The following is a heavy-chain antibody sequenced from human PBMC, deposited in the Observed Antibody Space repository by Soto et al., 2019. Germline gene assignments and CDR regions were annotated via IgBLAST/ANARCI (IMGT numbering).Heavy chain of an antibody. D-gene: IGHD2-2*01. Sequence: EVQLLESGGGLVQPGGSLRLSCAASGFTFSSYAMSWVRQAPGKGLEWVSAISGSGGSTYYADSVKGRFTISRDNYKNTLYLQMNSLRAEDTAVYYCAKDPADIVVVPAATPPYGMDVWGQGTTVIVSS. V-gene: IGHV3-23*01. CDR1: GFTFSSYA. J-gene: IGHJ6*02. CDR3: AKDPADIVVVPAATPPYGMDV. CDR2: ISGSGGST.